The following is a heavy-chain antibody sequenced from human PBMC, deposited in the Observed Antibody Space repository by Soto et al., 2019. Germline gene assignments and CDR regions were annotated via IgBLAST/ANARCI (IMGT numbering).Heavy chain of an antibody. CDR2: IFYDGYS. Sequence: QLQLQESGPGLVKPSETLSLTCTVSGDSISGSPYYWGWIRQPPGKGLEWIASIFYDGYSCYTPSLKSRASISVDTSKNQFSLKLTSVAAADTAIYFCARLQAAVPHYWGQGTLVIVSS. CDR1: GDSISGSPYY. J-gene: IGHJ4*02. CDR3: ARLQAAVPHY. D-gene: IGHD6-13*01. V-gene: IGHV4-39*01.